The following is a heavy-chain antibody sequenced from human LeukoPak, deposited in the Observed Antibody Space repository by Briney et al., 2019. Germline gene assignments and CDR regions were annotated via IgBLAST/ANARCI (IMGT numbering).Heavy chain of an antibody. V-gene: IGHV3-53*01. Sequence: GGSLRLSCAASGFIVSSNYMSWVRQAPGRGLEWVSIIYSAGSRYYADSVRGRFTISRDDSRNTVSLQMNSLRAEDTAVYYCATRSSGWGQGTLVTVSS. CDR2: IYSAGSR. CDR3: ATRSSG. CDR1: GFIVSSNY. J-gene: IGHJ4*02. D-gene: IGHD6-19*01.